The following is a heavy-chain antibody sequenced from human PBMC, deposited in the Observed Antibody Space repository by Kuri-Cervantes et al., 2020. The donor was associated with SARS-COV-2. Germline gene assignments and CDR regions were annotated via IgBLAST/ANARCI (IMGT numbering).Heavy chain of an antibody. CDR2: ISSSGSTI. Sequence: GESLKISCAASGFTFNSYSMNWVRQAPGKGLEWLSYISSSGSTICYADSVKGRFTISRDNAKNSLYLQMNSLRAEDTALYYCAKDVGYCSSTSCPDYYYGMDVWGQGTTVTVSS. CDR1: GFTFNSYS. V-gene: IGHV3-48*04. J-gene: IGHJ6*02. D-gene: IGHD2-2*01. CDR3: AKDVGYCSSTSCPDYYYGMDV.